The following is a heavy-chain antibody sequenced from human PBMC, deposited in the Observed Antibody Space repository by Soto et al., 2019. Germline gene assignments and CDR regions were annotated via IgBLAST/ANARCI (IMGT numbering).Heavy chain of an antibody. CDR1: GGSISSYY. D-gene: IGHD6-19*01. CDR2: IYYSGST. J-gene: IGHJ5*02. V-gene: IGHV4-59*06. Sequence: PSETLSLTCTVSGGSISSYYWSWIRQPPGKGLEWIGYIYYSGSTYYNPSLKSRVTISVDTSKNQFSLKLSSVTAADTAVYYCARDGDTGYSSGWYGANWLDPWGQGTLVTVSS. CDR3: ARDGDTGYSSGWYGANWLDP.